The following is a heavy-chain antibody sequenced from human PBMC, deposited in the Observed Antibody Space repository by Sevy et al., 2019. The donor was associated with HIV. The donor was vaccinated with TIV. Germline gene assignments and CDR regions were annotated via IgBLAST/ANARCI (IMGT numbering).Heavy chain of an antibody. CDR2: ISNEGRNK. Sequence: GGSLRLSCAASGFTFSSYAMHWVRQAPGRGLEGVAVISNEGRNKYYADSVKGRFTISRDNSKNTLYLQMNSLRAEDTAVYYCARDRSSSSSWGYYYYGMDVWGQGTTVTVSS. V-gene: IGHV3-30*04. J-gene: IGHJ6*02. CDR1: GFTFSSYA. D-gene: IGHD6-6*01. CDR3: ARDRSSSSSWGYYYYGMDV.